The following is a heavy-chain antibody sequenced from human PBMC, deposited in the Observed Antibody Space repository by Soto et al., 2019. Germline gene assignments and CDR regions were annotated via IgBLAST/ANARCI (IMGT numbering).Heavy chain of an antibody. CDR3: AHKGPMSEYDY. D-gene: IGHD3-10*02. CDR2: IYWDDDK. J-gene: IGHJ4*02. CDR1: GFSLSTSGVG. V-gene: IGHV2-5*02. Sequence: QITLKESGPTLVKPTQTLTLTCTFSGFSLSTSGVGVGWIRQPPGKALQWVALIYWDDDKRYSPALKSRLTITQDTSKIHVVLTITTMDPVDTAKYYCAHKGPMSEYDYWGQGTLVTVSS.